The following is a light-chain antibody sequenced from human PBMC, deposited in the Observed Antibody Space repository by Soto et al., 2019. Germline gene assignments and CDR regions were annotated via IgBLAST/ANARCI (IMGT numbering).Light chain of an antibody. J-gene: IGLJ3*02. V-gene: IGLV1-36*01. CDR3: AAWDDSLNVVL. CDR2: YDD. CDR1: SSNIGKNA. Sequence: QSVLTQPPSVSEAPRQRVTISCSGNSSNIGKNAVNWYQHLPGKAPKLLIYYDDLLPSGVSDRFSGSKSGTSASLAISGLQSDDEGDYSCAAWDDSLNVVLFGGGTQLTVL.